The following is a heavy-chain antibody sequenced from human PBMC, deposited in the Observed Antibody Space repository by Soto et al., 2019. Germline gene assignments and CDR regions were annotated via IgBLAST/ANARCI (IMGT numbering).Heavy chain of an antibody. Sequence: GGSLRLSCAASGFTFSSHWMHWVRQAPGKGLEWVSYISSSSSTIYYADSVKGRFTISRDNAKNSLCLQMNSLRDEDTAVYYCARGDNYYDSSGYYPLFDYWGQGTLVTVSS. CDR1: GFTFSSHW. CDR2: ISSSSSTI. CDR3: ARGDNYYDSSGYYPLFDY. D-gene: IGHD3-22*01. V-gene: IGHV3-48*02. J-gene: IGHJ4*02.